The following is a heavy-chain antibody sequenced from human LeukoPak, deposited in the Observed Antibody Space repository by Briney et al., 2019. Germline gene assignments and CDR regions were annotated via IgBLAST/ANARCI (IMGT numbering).Heavy chain of an antibody. CDR3: ARDSSSTSQLDY. CDR2: ISSSGSTI. CDR1: GFTFSDYY. D-gene: IGHD2-2*01. Sequence: VKTGGSLRLSRAASGFTFSDYYMSWIRQAPGKGLEWVSYISSSGSTIYYADSVKGRFTISRDNAKNSLYLQMNSLRAEDTAVYYCARDSSSTSQLDYWGQGTLVTVSS. J-gene: IGHJ4*02. V-gene: IGHV3-11*01.